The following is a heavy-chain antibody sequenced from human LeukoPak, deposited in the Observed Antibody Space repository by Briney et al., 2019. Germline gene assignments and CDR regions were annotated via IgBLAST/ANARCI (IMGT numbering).Heavy chain of an antibody. CDR3: ASGAYYPFDF. D-gene: IGHD1-26*01. CDR1: GYPFSSYG. Sequence: ASVKVSCKGSGYPFSSYGITWVRQAQGQGLGWVGWISAYNGNTQYGQNVQGRVTMTTETSTSTAYMELRKLRSNDTAVYFCASGAYYPFDFWGQGTLVTVSS. V-gene: IGHV1-18*01. CDR2: ISAYNGNT. J-gene: IGHJ4*02.